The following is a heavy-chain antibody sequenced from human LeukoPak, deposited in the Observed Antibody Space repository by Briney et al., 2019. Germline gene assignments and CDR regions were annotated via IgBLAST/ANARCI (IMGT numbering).Heavy chain of an antibody. CDR3: ARRAGDHYYFDY. D-gene: IGHD7-27*01. J-gene: IGHJ4*02. CDR1: GYIFTSYY. Sequence: ASVKVSCKASGYIFTSYYMHWVRQAPGQGLEWMGIINPSSGSTSYAQKFQDRVKMTRDTSRSTVYMELSSVRSEDTAVYYCARRAGDHYYFDYWGQGTLVTVSS. CDR2: INPSSGST. V-gene: IGHV1-46*01.